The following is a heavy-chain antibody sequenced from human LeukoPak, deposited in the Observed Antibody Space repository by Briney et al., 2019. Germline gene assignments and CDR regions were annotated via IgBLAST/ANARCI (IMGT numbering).Heavy chain of an antibody. CDR2: INHSGST. Sequence: PSETLSLTCAVYGESFSGYYWSWIRQPPGKGLEWSGEINHSGSTNYNPSLKSRVTISVDTSKNQFSLKLSSVTAADTAVYYCARTRITMVRGVSKLNYYGMDVWGKGTTVTVSS. D-gene: IGHD3-10*01. CDR1: GESFSGYY. V-gene: IGHV4-34*01. CDR3: ARTRITMVRGVSKLNYYGMDV. J-gene: IGHJ6*04.